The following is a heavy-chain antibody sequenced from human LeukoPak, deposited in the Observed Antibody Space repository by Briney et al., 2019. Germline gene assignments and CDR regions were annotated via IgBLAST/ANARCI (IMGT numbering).Heavy chain of an antibody. CDR2: IYSGGDT. CDR1: GFTVSSNY. V-gene: IGHV3-53*01. D-gene: IGHD5-12*01. Sequence: GGSLRLSCAASGFTVSSNYMSWVRQAPGKGLEWVSVIYSGGDTYYAESVKGRFTISRDNSKNTLYLQMNSLRADDTAVYYCAGTLYSGYGLGSLGAFDIWGQGTMVTVSS. J-gene: IGHJ3*02. CDR3: AGTLYSGYGLGSLGAFDI.